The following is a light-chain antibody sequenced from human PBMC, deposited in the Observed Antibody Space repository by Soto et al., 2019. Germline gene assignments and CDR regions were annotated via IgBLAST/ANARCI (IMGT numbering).Light chain of an antibody. J-gene: IGKJ5*01. CDR1: QSISSY. Sequence: DIQMTQSPSSLYASVGDRVTITCPTSQSISSYLNWYQQKPGKAPRLLIYAASSLQSGVPSRFSGSGSGTDFTLTISSLQPEDFATYYCQQSYSTPITFGQGTRLEIK. CDR2: AAS. CDR3: QQSYSTPIT. V-gene: IGKV1-39*01.